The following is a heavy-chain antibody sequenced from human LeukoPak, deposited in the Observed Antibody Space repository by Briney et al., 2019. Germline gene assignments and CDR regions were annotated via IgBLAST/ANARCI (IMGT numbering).Heavy chain of an antibody. V-gene: IGHV4-59*01. D-gene: IGHD6-13*01. CDR2: IYYSGST. Sequence: PSETLSLTCTVSGGSISSYYWSWIRQPPGKGLEWIGYIYYSGSTNYNPSLKSRVTISVDTSKNQFSLKLSSVTAADTAVYYCARGADSSSWYNYYYYGMDVWGQGTTVTVSS. CDR1: GGSISSYY. J-gene: IGHJ6*02. CDR3: ARGADSSSWYNYYYYGMDV.